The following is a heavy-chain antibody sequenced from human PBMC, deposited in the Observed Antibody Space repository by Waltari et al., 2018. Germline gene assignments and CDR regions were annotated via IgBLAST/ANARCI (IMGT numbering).Heavy chain of an antibody. CDR1: GGSFSGYY. D-gene: IGHD5-12*01. CDR2: INHSGST. CDR3: ARDRRDGYNQRAFDI. J-gene: IGHJ3*02. Sequence: QVQLQQWGAGLLKPSETLSLTCAVYGGSFSGYYWSWIRQPPGKGLEWIGEINHSGSTNYNPSRKSRVTISVDTSKNQFSLKLSSVTAADTAVYYCARDRRDGYNQRAFDIWGQGTMVTVSS. V-gene: IGHV4-34*01.